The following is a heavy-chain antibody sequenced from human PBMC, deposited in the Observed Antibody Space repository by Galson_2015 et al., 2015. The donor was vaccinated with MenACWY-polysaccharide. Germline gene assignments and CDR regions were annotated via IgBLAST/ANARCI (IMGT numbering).Heavy chain of an antibody. V-gene: IGHV3-74*01. J-gene: IGHJ3*02. CDR1: EFTFSSYW. CDR2: INSDGRSK. Sequence: SLRLSCAASEFTFSSYWMHWVRQAPGKGLVWVSRINSDGRSKTHADSVKGRFTISRDNAKNTLFLQMNSLRAEDTAIYYCARSKFSSGYFVRAFDIWGQGTMVTVSS. D-gene: IGHD3-22*01. CDR3: ARSKFSSGYFVRAFDI.